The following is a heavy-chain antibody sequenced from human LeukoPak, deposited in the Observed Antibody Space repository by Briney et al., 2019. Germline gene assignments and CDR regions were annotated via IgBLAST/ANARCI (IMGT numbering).Heavy chain of an antibody. Sequence: GGSLRLSCAASGFTVCSNYMSWVRQAPGKGLEWVSVIYSGGSTYYADSVKGRFTISRDNSKNTLYLQMNSLRAEDTAVYYCAREPAAGKLDYWGQGTLVTVSS. D-gene: IGHD6-13*01. CDR1: GFTVCSNY. CDR3: AREPAAGKLDY. V-gene: IGHV3-53*01. CDR2: IYSGGST. J-gene: IGHJ4*02.